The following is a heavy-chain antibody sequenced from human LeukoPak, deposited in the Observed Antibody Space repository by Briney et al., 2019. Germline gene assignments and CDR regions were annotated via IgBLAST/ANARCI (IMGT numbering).Heavy chain of an antibody. D-gene: IGHD3-9*01. Sequence: GGSLRLSCAASGFTFSSYSMNWVRQAPGKGLEWVSCISSSSSYIYYADSVKGRFTISRDNAKNSLYLQMNSLRAEDTAVYYCARGVLMYYDILTGRNEAYYFDYWGQGTLVTVSS. CDR3: ARGVLMYYDILTGRNEAYYFDY. CDR1: GFTFSSYS. J-gene: IGHJ4*02. CDR2: ISSSSSYI. V-gene: IGHV3-21*01.